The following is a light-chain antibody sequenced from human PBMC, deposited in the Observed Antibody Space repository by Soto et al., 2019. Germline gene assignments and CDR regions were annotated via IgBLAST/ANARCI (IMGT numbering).Light chain of an antibody. Sequence: DIQMTQSPSSLSASVGDRVTITCRASQNITSYLNWYQQKPGKAPKLLIYAASSLQSGVPSRFSGSGSGTDFTLPISSRQPEEFATYYCQQSYRTPTVGQGTKLEIK. CDR3: QQSYRTPT. V-gene: IGKV1-39*01. CDR2: AAS. J-gene: IGKJ2*01. CDR1: QNITSY.